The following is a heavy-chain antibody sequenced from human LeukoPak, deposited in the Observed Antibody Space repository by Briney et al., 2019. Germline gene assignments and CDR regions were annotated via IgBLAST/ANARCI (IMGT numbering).Heavy chain of an antibody. V-gene: IGHV4-59*08. CDR3: AAYSSGWTYY. J-gene: IGHJ4*02. CDR2: IYYSGST. D-gene: IGHD6-19*01. CDR1: GGSISSYY. Sequence: SETLSLTCTVSGGSISSYYWSWIRQPPGKGLEWIGYIYYSGSTNYNPFLKGRVTISVDTSKNQFSLKLSSVTAADTAVYYCAAYSSGWTYYWGQGTLVTVSS.